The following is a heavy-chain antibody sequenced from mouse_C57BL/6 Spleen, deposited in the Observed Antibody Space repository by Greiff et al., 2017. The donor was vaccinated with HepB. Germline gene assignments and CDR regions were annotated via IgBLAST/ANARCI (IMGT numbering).Heavy chain of an antibody. CDR2: INPSTGGT. J-gene: IGHJ2*01. D-gene: IGHD1-1*01. CDR1: GYSFTGYY. CDR3: ARDTTVVFDY. Sequence: EVKLQQSGPELVKPGASVKISCKASGYSFTGYYMNWVKQSPEKSLEWIGEINPSTGGTTYNQKFKAKATLTVDKSSSTAYMQLKSLTSEDSAVYYCARDTTVVFDYWGQGTTLTVSS. V-gene: IGHV1-42*01.